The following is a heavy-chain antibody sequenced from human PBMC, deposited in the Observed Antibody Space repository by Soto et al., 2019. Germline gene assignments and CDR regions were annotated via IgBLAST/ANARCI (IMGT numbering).Heavy chain of an antibody. CDR1: SLSFSDYH. J-gene: IGHJ4*02. CDR3: ASSRPGGIFHS. CDR2: ARNDPSRRTT. Sequence: ELQLVESGGGLVQPGGSLRLTCAASSLSFSDYHMDWVRQAPGKGLEWIGRARNDPSRRTTEHAASVRGRFTTSRDDSKKSLYLQMNSLKTEDTAMYYCASSRPGGIFHSWGQGTLVTVSS. D-gene: IGHD3-16*01. V-gene: IGHV3-72*01.